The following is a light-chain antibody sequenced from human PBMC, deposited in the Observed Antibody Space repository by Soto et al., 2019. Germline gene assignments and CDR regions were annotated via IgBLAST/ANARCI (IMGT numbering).Light chain of an antibody. CDR3: QQYGSSPQT. V-gene: IGKV3-20*01. Sequence: ILETESTGTLSLSPVSRSTLSCRASQSVRSSHLAWYQQMPGQAPRLLIYGASNRATGIPDRFSGSGSGTDFTLTISRLEPEDFAVYYCQQYGSSPQTFGQGSKVDIK. J-gene: IGKJ1*01. CDR1: QSVRSSH. CDR2: GAS.